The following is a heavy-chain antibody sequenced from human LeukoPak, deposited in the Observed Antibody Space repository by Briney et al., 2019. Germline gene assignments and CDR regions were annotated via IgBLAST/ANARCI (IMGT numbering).Heavy chain of an antibody. V-gene: IGHV3-48*04. Sequence: GGSLRLSCAGSAFTFSSYSLIWVRQAPGKGLEWVSYITAGSSATYYADSVKGRFTVSRDNAKNSLYLQMNSLRAEDTAMYYCARGDSDMDVWGKGTTVTVSS. CDR2: ITAGSSAT. CDR3: ARGDSDMDV. D-gene: IGHD3-22*01. J-gene: IGHJ6*03. CDR1: AFTFSSYS.